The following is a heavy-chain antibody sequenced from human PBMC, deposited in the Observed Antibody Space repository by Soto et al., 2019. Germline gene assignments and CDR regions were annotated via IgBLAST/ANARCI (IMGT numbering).Heavy chain of an antibody. CDR2: ISSSGSTI. CDR3: ARDPLWFGEIGYFDY. D-gene: IGHD3-10*01. CDR1: GFTFSDYY. J-gene: IGHJ4*02. Sequence: GGSLRLSCAASGFTFSDYYMSWIRQAPGKGLEWVSYISSSGSTIYYADSVKGRFTISRDNAKNSVYLQMSSLRAEDTAVYYCARDPLWFGEIGYFDYWGQGTLVTVSS. V-gene: IGHV3-11*04.